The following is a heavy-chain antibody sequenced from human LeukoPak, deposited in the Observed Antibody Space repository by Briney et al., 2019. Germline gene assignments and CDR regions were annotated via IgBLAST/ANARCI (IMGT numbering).Heavy chain of an antibody. V-gene: IGHV4-59*01. Sequence: PSETLSLTCTVSGGSISSYYWSWIRQPPGKGLEWIGYIYYSGSTNYNPSLKSRVTISVDTSKNQFSLKLSSVTAADTAVYYSARVDLGAIGDWFDPWGQGTLVTVSS. D-gene: IGHD3-16*01. CDR1: GGSISSYY. J-gene: IGHJ5*02. CDR2: IYYSGST. CDR3: ARVDLGAIGDWFDP.